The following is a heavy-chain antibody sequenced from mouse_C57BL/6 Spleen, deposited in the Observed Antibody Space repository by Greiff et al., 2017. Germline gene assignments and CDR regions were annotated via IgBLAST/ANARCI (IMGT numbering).Heavy chain of an antibody. CDR3: ASQTGTLAWVAY. V-gene: IGHV5-9*01. CDR1: GFTFSSYT. D-gene: IGHD4-1*01. Sequence: EVKLVESGGGLVKPGGSLKLSCAASGFTFSSYTMSWVRQTPEKRLEWVATISGGGGNTYYPDSVKGRFTISRDNAKNTLYLQMSSLRSEDTALYYCASQTGTLAWVAYWGQGTLVTVSA. J-gene: IGHJ3*01. CDR2: ISGGGGNT.